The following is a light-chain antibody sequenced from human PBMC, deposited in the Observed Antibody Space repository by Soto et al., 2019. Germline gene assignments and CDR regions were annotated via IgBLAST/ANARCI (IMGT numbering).Light chain of an antibody. J-gene: IGKJ5*01. CDR3: QQYDNLPSIT. V-gene: IGKV1-33*01. CDR1: QDISNY. CDR2: DAS. Sequence: DIPMTQSPSSLSASVGDRVTITCQASQDISNYLYWYQQKPGKAPKLLIYDASNLETGVPSRLSGSGSATYFTFTISSLQPEDIATCYCQQYDNLPSITFGQGTLLDFK.